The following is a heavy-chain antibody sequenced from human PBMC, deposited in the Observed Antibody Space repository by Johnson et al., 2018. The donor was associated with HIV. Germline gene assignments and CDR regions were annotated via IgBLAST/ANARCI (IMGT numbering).Heavy chain of an antibody. CDR3: ARGGIAYNSPLGVGYAFDI. J-gene: IGHJ3*02. CDR2: IREDGSYK. CDR1: GFTFSSYG. V-gene: IGHV3-30*02. Sequence: QVQLVESGGGVVQPGGSLRLSCAASGFTFSSYGMHWVRKAPGKGLEWVAFIREDGSYKYYADSVKGRFTISRDNSKNTLYLQMHSLRAEDTAVYFCARGGIAYNSPLGVGYAFDIWGQGTMVTVSS. D-gene: IGHD6-13*01.